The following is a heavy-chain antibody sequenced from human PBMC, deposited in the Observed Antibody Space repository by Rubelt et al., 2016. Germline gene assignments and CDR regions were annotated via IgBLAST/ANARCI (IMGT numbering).Heavy chain of an antibody. V-gene: IGHV3-23*01. D-gene: IGHD2-15*01. Sequence: ESGGGLVQPGGSLRLSCAVSGFTFSSYAMTWVRQAPGKGLEWVSVISGSGGTTYYADSVKGRFTISRDNSKNTLYLQMNSLRAEDTAVYYCASLGVSTTPGRYWGQGTLVTVSS. J-gene: IGHJ4*02. CDR1: GFTFSSYA. CDR2: ISGSGGTT. CDR3: ASLGVSTTPGRY.